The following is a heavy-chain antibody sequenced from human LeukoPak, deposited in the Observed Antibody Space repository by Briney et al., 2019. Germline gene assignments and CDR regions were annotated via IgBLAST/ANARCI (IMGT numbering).Heavy chain of an antibody. Sequence: ASAKVSSTASGYTFTSYAMHWGRHAPRQRREWMGWINAGNGNTKYSHKFQGRVTITRDTSASTAYMKLSSLRSGDTAVYYCARDSLMVRGVIAGQSRIDYWGQGTLVTVSS. CDR1: GYTFTSYA. D-gene: IGHD3-10*01. CDR3: ARDSLMVRGVIAGQSRIDY. CDR2: INAGNGNT. J-gene: IGHJ4*02. V-gene: IGHV1-3*01.